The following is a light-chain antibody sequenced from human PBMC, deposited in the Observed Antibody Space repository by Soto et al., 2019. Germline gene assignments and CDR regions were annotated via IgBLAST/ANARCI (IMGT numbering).Light chain of an antibody. J-gene: IGKJ3*01. Sequence: DIQMTQSPSSLSASVGDRVTITCRASQPISNYLAWYQQKPGRTPKLLIYAASTLQSGVPSRFRGGGSGTDFALTTSGLPSEDVATYYCQRCDSAPFPFGPGTKVHIQ. CDR2: AAS. V-gene: IGKV1-27*01. CDR3: QRCDSAPFP. CDR1: QPISNY.